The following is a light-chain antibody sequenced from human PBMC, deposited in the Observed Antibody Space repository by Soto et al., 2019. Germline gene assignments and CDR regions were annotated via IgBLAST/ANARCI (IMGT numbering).Light chain of an antibody. CDR1: SSDVGSYNL. Sequence: QSVLTQPASVSGSPGQSITISCTGTSSDVGSYNLVSWYQQHPGKAPKLMIYEVSKRPAGVSNRFSGSKSGNTASLRISGLHAEDDADYYCCADAGSCTLLYVVGTGTKITVL. CDR3: CADAGSCTLLYV. J-gene: IGLJ1*01. V-gene: IGLV2-23*02. CDR2: EVS.